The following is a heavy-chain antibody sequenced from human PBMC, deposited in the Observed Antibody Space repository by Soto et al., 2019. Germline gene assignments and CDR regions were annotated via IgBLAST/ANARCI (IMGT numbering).Heavy chain of an antibody. CDR1: GFSLSTAGVG. J-gene: IGHJ5*01. D-gene: IGHD2-2*01. CDR2: IYWDGDQ. CDR3: ARFVPPHSPNYFGP. V-gene: IGHV2-5*02. Sequence: QITLEESGPTLLKPTQTLTLTCTFSGFSLSTAGVGVGWFRQPPGKALEWLALIYWDGDQRYSPSLRNRLSVTKDTSKNQVVLTMTNMHPVDTATYFCARFVPPHSPNYFGPWAQGTLVTVPS.